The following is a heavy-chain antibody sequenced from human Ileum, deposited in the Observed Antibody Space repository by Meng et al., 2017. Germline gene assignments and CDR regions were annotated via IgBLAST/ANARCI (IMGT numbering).Heavy chain of an antibody. D-gene: IGHD1-7*01. CDR2: IYHSGST. Sequence: QGEPEGTGPGLVKAAGTLSITSAVSGGYLSSSNWWSWVRQPPGKGLEWIGEIYHSGSTNYNPSLKSRVTISVDKSKNQFSLKLSSVTAADTAVYYCASLRYNWNYSADYWGQGTLVTVSS. J-gene: IGHJ4*02. CDR1: GGYLSSSNW. CDR3: ASLRYNWNYSADY. V-gene: IGHV4-4*02.